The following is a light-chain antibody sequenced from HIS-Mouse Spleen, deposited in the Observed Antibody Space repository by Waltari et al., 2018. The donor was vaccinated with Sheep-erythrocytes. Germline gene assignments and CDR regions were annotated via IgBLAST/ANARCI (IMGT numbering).Light chain of an antibody. CDR3: YSTDSSGNHWV. J-gene: IGLJ3*02. V-gene: IGLV3-10*01. Sequence: SYELTQPPSVSVSPGQPARIPCSGDALPKKSAYWYQQKSGQAPVLVIYEDSKRPSGIPERFSGSSSGTMATLTISGAQVEDDADYYCYSTDSSGNHWVFGGGTKLTVL. CDR1: ALPKKS. CDR2: EDS.